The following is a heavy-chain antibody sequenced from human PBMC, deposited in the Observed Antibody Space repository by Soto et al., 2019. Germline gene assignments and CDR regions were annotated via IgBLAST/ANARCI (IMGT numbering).Heavy chain of an antibody. CDR3: ERTHAGYCFDP. CDR1: GGSISSGGYY. V-gene: IGHV4-31*03. D-gene: IGHD2-2*01. Sequence: QVQLQESGPGLVKPSQTLSLTCTVSGGSISSGGYYWSWLRQHPGTGLEWIRYIYYSGSTYYNPSLERRGTIPVDTSKNRFSLKLSSVTGADTAVFFCERTHAGYCFDPWGQGTLVTGSS. J-gene: IGHJ5*02. CDR2: IYYSGST.